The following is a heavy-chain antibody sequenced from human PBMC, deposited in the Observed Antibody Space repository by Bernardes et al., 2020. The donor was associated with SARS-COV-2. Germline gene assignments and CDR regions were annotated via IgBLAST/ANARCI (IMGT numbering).Heavy chain of an antibody. D-gene: IGHD6-13*01. V-gene: IGHV3-9*01. Sequence: GGFLWPSLGASGVPFYYYVIDWVPQAPGKGLEGVSGISWNRGSIGYADSVKGRFTISRDNAKNSLYLQMNSLRAEDTALYYCAKDIGYSTGGMDVWGQGTTVTVSS. CDR3: AKDIGYSTGGMDV. CDR1: GVPFYYYV. J-gene: IGHJ6*02. CDR2: ISWNRGSI.